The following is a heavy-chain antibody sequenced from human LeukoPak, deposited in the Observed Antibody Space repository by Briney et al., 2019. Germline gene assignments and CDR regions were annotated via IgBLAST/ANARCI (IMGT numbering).Heavy chain of an antibody. Sequence: ASVKVSCKASRYTFTSYGISWVRQAPGQGLEWMGWISAYNGNTNYAQKLQGRVTMTTDTSTSTAYMELRSLRSDDTAVYYCARDLLGMGAFDIWGQGTMVTVSS. J-gene: IGHJ3*02. CDR3: ARDLLGMGAFDI. CDR1: RYTFTSYG. CDR2: ISAYNGNT. D-gene: IGHD7-27*01. V-gene: IGHV1-18*01.